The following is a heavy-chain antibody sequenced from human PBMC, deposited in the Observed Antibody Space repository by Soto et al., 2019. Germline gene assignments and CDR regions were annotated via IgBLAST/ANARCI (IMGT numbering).Heavy chain of an antibody. Sequence: GGSLRLSCAASGFAFSNYAMGWVRQAPGKGLEWVSSISTSIGATYYADSVKGRFTISRDDSKDTLYLQMNSLRAEDSAVYYCAKDRTVAARNFDYWGQGTQVTVSS. CDR2: ISTSIGAT. CDR3: AKDRTVAARNFDY. V-gene: IGHV3-23*01. CDR1: GFAFSNYA. J-gene: IGHJ4*02. D-gene: IGHD6-6*01.